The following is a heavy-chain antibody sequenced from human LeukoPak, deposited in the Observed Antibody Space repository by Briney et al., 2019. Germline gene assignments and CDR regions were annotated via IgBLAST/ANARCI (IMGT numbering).Heavy chain of an antibody. J-gene: IGHJ4*02. Sequence: GGSLRLSCAASGFTFSDYYMSWIRQAPGKGLEWVSYISSSGSIIYYADSVKGRFTISRDNSKNTLYLQMNSLRAEDTAVYYCARDLYYYDSSGYPPNWGQGTLVTVSS. V-gene: IGHV3-11*04. CDR3: ARDLYYYDSSGYPPN. CDR1: GFTFSDYY. D-gene: IGHD3-22*01. CDR2: ISSSGSII.